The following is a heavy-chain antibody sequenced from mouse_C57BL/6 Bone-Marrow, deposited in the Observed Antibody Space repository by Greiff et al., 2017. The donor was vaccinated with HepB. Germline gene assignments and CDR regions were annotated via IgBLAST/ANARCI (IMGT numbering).Heavy chain of an antibody. J-gene: IGHJ4*01. Sequence: EVKLQESGGDLVKPGGSLKLSCAASGFTFSSYGMSWVRQTPDKRLEWVATISSGGSYTYYPDSVKGRFTISRDNAKNTLYLQMSSLKSEDTAMYYCARQSPLLSYWGQGTSVTVSS. CDR3: ARQSPLLSY. CDR2: ISSGGSYT. D-gene: IGHD1-1*01. V-gene: IGHV5-6*01. CDR1: GFTFSSYG.